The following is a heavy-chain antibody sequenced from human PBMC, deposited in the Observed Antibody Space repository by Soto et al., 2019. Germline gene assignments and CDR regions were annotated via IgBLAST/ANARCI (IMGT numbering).Heavy chain of an antibody. CDR1: GGSISSYY. CDR2: IYYSGST. J-gene: IGHJ4*02. V-gene: IGHV4-59*01. D-gene: IGHD6-19*01. Sequence: SLTCTVSGGSISSYYWSWIRQPPGKGLEWIGYIYYSGSTNYNPSLKSRVTISVDTSKNQFSLKLSSVTAADTAVYYCARVVTEFSSGWQKKFDYWGQGTLVTVSS. CDR3: ARVVTEFSSGWQKKFDY.